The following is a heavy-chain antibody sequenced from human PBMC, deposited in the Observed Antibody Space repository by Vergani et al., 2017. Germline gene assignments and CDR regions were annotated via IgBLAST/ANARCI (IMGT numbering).Heavy chain of an antibody. D-gene: IGHD3-22*01. CDR3: AREIPVSYYYDSRGQDDY. CDR1: GFTFSSYA. CDR2: ISSSSSYI. J-gene: IGHJ4*02. V-gene: IGHV3-21*01. Sequence: EVQLLESGGGLVQPGGSLRLSCAASGFTFSSYAMNWVRQAPGKGLEWVSSISSSSSYIYYADSVKGRFTISRDNAKNSLYLQMNSLRAEDTAVYYCAREIPVSYYYDSRGQDDYWGQGTLVTVSS.